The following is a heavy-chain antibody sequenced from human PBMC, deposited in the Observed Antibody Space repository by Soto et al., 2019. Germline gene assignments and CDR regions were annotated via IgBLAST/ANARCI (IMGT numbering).Heavy chain of an antibody. CDR1: GGSFSGYY. D-gene: IGHD6-19*01. Sequence: SETLSLTCAVYGGSFSGYYWSWIRQPPGKGLEWIGEINHSGSTNYNPSLKSRVTISVDTSKNQFSLKLSSVTAADTAVYYCARDQISGWYPAPYYYYGMDVWGQGTTVTVSS. J-gene: IGHJ6*02. CDR3: ARDQISGWYPAPYYYYGMDV. CDR2: INHSGST. V-gene: IGHV4-34*01.